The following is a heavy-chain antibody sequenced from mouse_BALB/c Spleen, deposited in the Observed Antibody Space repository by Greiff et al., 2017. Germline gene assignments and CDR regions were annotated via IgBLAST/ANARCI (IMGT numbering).Heavy chain of an antibody. V-gene: IGHV5-9-4*01. J-gene: IGHJ3*01. CDR3: ARGRGFTTATYAY. CDR2: ISSGGSYT. CDR1: GFTFSSYA. D-gene: IGHD1-2*01. Sequence: EVKVVESGGGLVKPGGSLKLSCAASGFTFSSYAMSWVRQSPEKRLEWVAEISSGGSYTYYPDTVTGRFTISRDNAKNNLYLQMSSLKSEDTAMYYCARGRGFTTATYAYWGQGTLVTVSA.